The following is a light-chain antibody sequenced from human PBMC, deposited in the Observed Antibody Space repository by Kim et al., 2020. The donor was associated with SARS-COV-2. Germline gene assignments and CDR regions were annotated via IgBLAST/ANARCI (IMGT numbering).Light chain of an antibody. CDR2: SVS. Sequence: EIVLTQPPGTLSLSPGERATLSCRTSQSVCSQCLAWYQQKPGQAPRLLIYSVSNRATGIPDRFSGSGSGTDFTLTISRLEPEDFAVYYWQQYGIAPPYTFGQVTKLEI. V-gene: IGKV3-20*01. CDR3: QQYGIAPPYT. J-gene: IGKJ2*01. CDR1: QSVCSQC.